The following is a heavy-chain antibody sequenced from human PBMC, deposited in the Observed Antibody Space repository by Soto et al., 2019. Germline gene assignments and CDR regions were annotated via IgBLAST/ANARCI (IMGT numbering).Heavy chain of an antibody. J-gene: IGHJ6*02. V-gene: IGHV1-18*04. Sequence: ASVKVSCKASGYAFTSYCISWVRQAPGQGLEWMGWISAYNGNTNYAQKLQGRVTMTTDTSTSTAYMELRSLRSDDTAVYYCAQSAGYCSGGSCYWAGDYYYGMDVWGQGTTVTVS. CDR2: ISAYNGNT. D-gene: IGHD2-15*01. CDR3: AQSAGYCSGGSCYWAGDYYYGMDV. CDR1: GYAFTSYC.